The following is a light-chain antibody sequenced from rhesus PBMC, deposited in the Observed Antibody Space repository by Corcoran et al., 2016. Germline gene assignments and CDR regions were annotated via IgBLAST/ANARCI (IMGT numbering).Light chain of an antibody. CDR1: SSDIGGYNR. CDR3: SSYATSSTYI. J-gene: IGLJ1*01. CDR2: EVT. V-gene: IGLV2-13*03. Sequence: QAAPTQSPSVSWSPGQSVTISCTGTSSDIGGYNRVSWYQQHPGKAPKLMIYEVTQRPSGVSDRFSASKSGNTASLTISGLQPEDEADYYCSSYATSSTYIFGAGTRLTVL.